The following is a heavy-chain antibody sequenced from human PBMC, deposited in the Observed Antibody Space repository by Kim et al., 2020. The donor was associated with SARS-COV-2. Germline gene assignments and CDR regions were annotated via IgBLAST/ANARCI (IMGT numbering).Heavy chain of an antibody. J-gene: IGHJ4*02. Sequence: SETLSLTCNVSGDSINSAGYYWSWIRQHPGKGLEWIGYIYYSGNTYYKASLKDRLTISLDTSNNHFSLKLRSVTAADTAVYYCARALVRNHFDYWGQGALVTVSS. CDR2: IYYSGNT. CDR1: GDSINSAGYY. V-gene: IGHV4-31*03. CDR3: ARALVRNHFDY. D-gene: IGHD2-2*01.